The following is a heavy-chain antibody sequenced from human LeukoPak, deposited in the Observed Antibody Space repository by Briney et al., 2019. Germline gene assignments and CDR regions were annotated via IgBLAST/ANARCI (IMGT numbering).Heavy chain of an antibody. Sequence: GGSLRLSCAASGFFFSSYAMSWVRQAPGRGLEWVSAISGSGANTYYADSVKGRFTISRDNTKDTLYLQMNTLRAEDTAVYYCAKRPSAYCSDGGCYFNYWGQGTLVIVSS. V-gene: IGHV3-23*01. J-gene: IGHJ4*02. CDR1: GFFFSSYA. CDR2: ISGSGANT. D-gene: IGHD2-8*01. CDR3: AKRPSAYCSDGGCYFNY.